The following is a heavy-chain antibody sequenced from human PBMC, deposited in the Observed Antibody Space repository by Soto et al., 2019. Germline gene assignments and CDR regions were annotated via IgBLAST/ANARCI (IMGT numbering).Heavy chain of an antibody. CDR1: GFTFSSYA. Sequence: EEQLLESGGGLVQPGGSLRLSCAASGFTFSSYAMSWVRQAPGKGLEWVSAISGSGATTYHADSVKGRFTISRENSKNTLYLQNTSLRVDDTAVYYCAKHPYRSSTFYYYGMDGWGRGTTVTVSS. CDR2: ISGSGATT. V-gene: IGHV3-23*01. D-gene: IGHD6-6*01. J-gene: IGHJ6*02. CDR3: AKHPYRSSTFYYYGMDG.